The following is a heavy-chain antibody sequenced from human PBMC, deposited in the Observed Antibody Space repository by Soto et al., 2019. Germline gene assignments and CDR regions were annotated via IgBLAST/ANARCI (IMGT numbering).Heavy chain of an antibody. J-gene: IGHJ5*02. Sequence: PSETLSLTCAVYGGSFSGYYWSWIRQPPGKGLEWIGEINHSGSTNYNPSLKSRVTISVDTSKNQFSLKLSSVTAADTAVYYCANTFYDYIWGSYWFDPWGQGTLVNVSS. CDR1: GGSFSGYY. CDR3: ANTFYDYIWGSYWFDP. D-gene: IGHD3-16*01. CDR2: INHSGST. V-gene: IGHV4-34*01.